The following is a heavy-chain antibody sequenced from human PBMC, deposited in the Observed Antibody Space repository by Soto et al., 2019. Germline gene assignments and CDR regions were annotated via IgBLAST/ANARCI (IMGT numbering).Heavy chain of an antibody. Sequence: SVKVSCKASGFTFTSSAVQWVRQARGQRLEWIGWIVVGSGNTNYAQKFQERVTITRDMSTSTAYMELSSLRSEDTAVYYCAADRRDDFWSGYRVNYYYGMDVWGQGTTVTV. V-gene: IGHV1-58*01. D-gene: IGHD3-3*01. CDR3: AADRRDDFWSGYRVNYYYGMDV. CDR2: IVVGSGNT. J-gene: IGHJ6*02. CDR1: GFTFTSSA.